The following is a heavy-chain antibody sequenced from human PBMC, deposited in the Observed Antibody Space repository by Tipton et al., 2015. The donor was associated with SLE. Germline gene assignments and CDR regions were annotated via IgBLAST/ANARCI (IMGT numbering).Heavy chain of an antibody. CDR1: GFTVGSYA. D-gene: IGHD3-3*01. Sequence: LRLSCAASGFTVGSYAIHWVRQAPGKGLEWIGNIYYSGSTYYNSSLKSRITMSVDTSRSQFSLKLRSVTAADTAVYYCARCLTRHDFWSGSTSLPWYFDLWGRGTLVTVSS. V-gene: IGHV4-59*02. J-gene: IGHJ2*01. CDR2: IYYSGST. CDR3: ARCLTRHDFWSGSTSLPWYFDL.